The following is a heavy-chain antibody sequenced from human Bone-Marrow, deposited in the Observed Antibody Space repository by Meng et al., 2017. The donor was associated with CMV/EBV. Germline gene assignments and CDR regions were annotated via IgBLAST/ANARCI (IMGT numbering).Heavy chain of an antibody. V-gene: IGHV4-59*01. CDR3: ARTYCSSASCYYYYGMEV. J-gene: IGHJ6*02. D-gene: IGHD2-2*01. Sequence: SETLSLTCTVSGGSISSYYWSWIRQPPGKGLEWIGYIYYSGSTNYNPSPKSRVTISVDTSKNQFSLKLSSVTAADTAVYYCARTYCSSASCYYYYGMEVWGQGTMVNVSS. CDR2: IYYSGST. CDR1: GGSISSYY.